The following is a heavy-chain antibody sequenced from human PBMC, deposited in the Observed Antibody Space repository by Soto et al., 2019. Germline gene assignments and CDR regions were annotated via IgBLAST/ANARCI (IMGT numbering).Heavy chain of an antibody. D-gene: IGHD3-22*01. CDR1: GYTFTRHY. J-gene: IGHJ3*02. CDR2: ISPSGDTI. CDR3: ASYYDSSGYITRYAFDI. V-gene: IGHV1-46*01. Sequence: ASVKVSFKTSGYTFTRHYIHWVQQAPGRGLECMGMISPSGDTISYAQKFQARVTITADESTTTVYMELSSLRSEDTAVYYCASYYDSSGYITRYAFDIWGQGTMVTVSS.